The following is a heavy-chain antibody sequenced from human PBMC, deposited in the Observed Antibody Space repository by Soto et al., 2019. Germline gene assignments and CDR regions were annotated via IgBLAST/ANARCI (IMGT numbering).Heavy chain of an antibody. CDR3: VREAYIGYGHAIDH. CDR2: NYHGGTT. J-gene: IGHJ4*02. Sequence: SESLSPTCAVSGVTISTYYWSWIRQPPGKALGWIGYNYHGGTTNYNPSLKSRVTISVDTSKNQFSLRLTSVTAADTALYYCVREAYIGYGHAIDHWGQGTLVTVSS. D-gene: IGHD1-1*01. V-gene: IGHV4-59*01. CDR1: GVTISTYY.